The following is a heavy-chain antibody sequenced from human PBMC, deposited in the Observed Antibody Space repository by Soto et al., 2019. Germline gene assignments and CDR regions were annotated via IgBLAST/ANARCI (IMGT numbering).Heavy chain of an antibody. V-gene: IGHV1-2*02. Sequence: GSVNVSCKASGYTLTGYYMHCVRQAPGQGLEWMGWINPKIGGTNYAQKFQGRVTMTRDTSISTAYVELSRLRSDDTAVYYCATMRRLGDFIAADSWGEQTMVSVSS. J-gene: IGHJ3*02. CDR3: ATMRRLGDFIAADS. D-gene: IGHD3-16*01. CDR1: GYTLTGYY. CDR2: INPKIGGT.